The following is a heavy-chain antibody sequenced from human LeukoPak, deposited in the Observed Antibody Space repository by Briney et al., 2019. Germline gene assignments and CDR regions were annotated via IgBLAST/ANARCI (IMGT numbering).Heavy chain of an antibody. Sequence: SETLSLTCAVSGHSIRGDDYWGWIRQSPGKGLEWIGSIYHSGSTHYNPSLKSRVTISVDTSKNQFSLMLNSVTAADTAVYYCARNRSVTTTPGFDHWGQGTLVTVSS. CDR3: ARNRSVTTTPGFDH. V-gene: IGHV4-38-2*01. D-gene: IGHD4-17*01. CDR1: GHSIRGDDY. CDR2: IYHSGST. J-gene: IGHJ4*02.